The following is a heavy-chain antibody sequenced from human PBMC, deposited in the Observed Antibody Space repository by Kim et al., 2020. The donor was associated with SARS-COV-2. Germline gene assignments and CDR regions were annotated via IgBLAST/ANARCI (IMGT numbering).Heavy chain of an antibody. CDR3: ARHPWSHLRGLTYSYYGMGF. V-gene: IGHV3-30-3*01. CDR2: ISYDGSNK. D-gene: IGHD3-10*01. CDR1: GFTFSSCA. Sequence: GGSLRLSCAASGFTFSSCAIHWVRQAPGKGLEWVAVISYDGSNKNYADSVKGRFTISRDNSKNTLYLQMNSLRAEDTALYYCARHPWSHLRGLTYSYYGMGFGGQGTEVHVS. J-gene: IGHJ6*02.